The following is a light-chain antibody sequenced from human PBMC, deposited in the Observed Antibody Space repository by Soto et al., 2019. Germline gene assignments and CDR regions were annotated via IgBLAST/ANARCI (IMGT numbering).Light chain of an antibody. CDR2: GAS. CDR3: HNKNTGPGP. V-gene: IGKV3-15*01. Sequence: EIVMTQSPATLSVSPGERATLSCRASQSVSSNLAWYQQKPGQAPRLLIYGASTRATGIPARFSGSGSGTDFPLPITALKFQVFEFFSCHNKNTGPGPFGKG. J-gene: IGKJ1*01. CDR1: QSVSSN.